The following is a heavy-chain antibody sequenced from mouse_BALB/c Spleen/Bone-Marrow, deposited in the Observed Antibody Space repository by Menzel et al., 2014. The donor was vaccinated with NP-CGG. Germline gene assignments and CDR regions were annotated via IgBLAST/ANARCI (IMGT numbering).Heavy chain of an antibody. J-gene: IGHJ2*01. CDR2: ISCYNGAT. CDR1: GYSFTGYY. V-gene: IGHV1S34*01. D-gene: IGHD2-1*01. CDR3: ARRDYGNFFDY. Sequence: LVKTGASVKISCKASGYSFTGYYMHWVKQSHGKSLEWIGYISCYNGATSYNQKFKGKATFTVDTSSSTAYMQFDSLTSEDSAVYYCARRDYGNFFDYWGQGTTLTVSS.